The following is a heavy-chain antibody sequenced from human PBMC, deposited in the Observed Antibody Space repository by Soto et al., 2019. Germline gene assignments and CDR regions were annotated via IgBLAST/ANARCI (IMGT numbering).Heavy chain of an antibody. J-gene: IGHJ5*02. CDR1: GYTLTGYY. V-gene: IGHV1-2*02. Sequence: ASVKVSCKASGYTLTGYYMHWVRQAPGPGLEWMGWINPNSGGTNYAQKFQGRVTMTRDTSISTAYTELSRLRSDDTPVYYCARALLCFGEFNWFDPWGQGTLVTVSS. D-gene: IGHD3-10*01. CDR2: INPNSGGT. CDR3: ARALLCFGEFNWFDP.